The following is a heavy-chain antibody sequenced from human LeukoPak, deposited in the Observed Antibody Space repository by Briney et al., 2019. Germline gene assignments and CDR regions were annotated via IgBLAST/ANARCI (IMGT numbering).Heavy chain of an antibody. Sequence: SVKVSCKASGGTFSSYAISWLRQAPGQGLEWMGGIIPIFGTANYAQKFQGRVTITADESTSTAYMELSSLRSEDTAVYYCPRDRCSSTSCYVSYHYYYYMDVWGKGTTVTVSS. J-gene: IGHJ6*03. V-gene: IGHV1-69*13. CDR1: GGTFSSYA. D-gene: IGHD2-2*01. CDR3: PRDRCSSTSCYVSYHYYYYMDV. CDR2: IIPIFGTA.